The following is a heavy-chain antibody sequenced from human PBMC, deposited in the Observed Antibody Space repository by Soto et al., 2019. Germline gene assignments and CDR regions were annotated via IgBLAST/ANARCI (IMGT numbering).Heavy chain of an antibody. V-gene: IGHV4-59*01. CDR1: GGSISSYY. CDR3: ARDPGIQIDAFDI. Sequence: SKTLSLSCSVSGGSISSYYWSWTRQPPGKGLEWIGYIYYSGSTNYNPSLKSRVTISVDTSKNQFSLKLSSVTAADTAVYYCARDPGIQIDAFDIWGQGTMVTVSS. J-gene: IGHJ3*02. CDR2: IYYSGST. D-gene: IGHD5-18*01.